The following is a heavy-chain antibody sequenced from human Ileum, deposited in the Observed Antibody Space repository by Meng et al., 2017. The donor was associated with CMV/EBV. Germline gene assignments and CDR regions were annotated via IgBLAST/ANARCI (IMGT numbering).Heavy chain of an antibody. V-gene: IGHV3-33*06. J-gene: IGHJ6*02. CDR1: GFNFNIYN. Sequence: GESLKISCSASGFNFNIYNMNWVRRAPGKGLEWVAVIWYDGSNEYYADSVKGRFTISRDNSKNTLYLQMNSLRPEDTAVYYCAKDTSRSPYYYYGIDVWGQGTTVTVSS. CDR2: IWYDGSNE. D-gene: IGHD1-26*01. CDR3: AKDTSRSPYYYYGIDV.